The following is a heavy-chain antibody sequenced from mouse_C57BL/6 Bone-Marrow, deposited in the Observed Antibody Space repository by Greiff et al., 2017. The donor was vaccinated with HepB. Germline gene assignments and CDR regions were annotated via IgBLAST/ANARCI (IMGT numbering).Heavy chain of an antibody. V-gene: IGHV14-4*01. Sequence: EVQLVESGAELVRPGASVKLSCTASGFNIKDDYMHWVKQRPEQGLEWIGWIDPENGDTEYASKFQGKATITADTSSNTAYLKLSSLTSEDTAVYYWTTWSSYAMDYWGQGTAVTVSS. D-gene: IGHD1-1*01. CDR3: TTWSSYAMDY. CDR1: GFNIKDDY. CDR2: IDPENGDT. J-gene: IGHJ4*01.